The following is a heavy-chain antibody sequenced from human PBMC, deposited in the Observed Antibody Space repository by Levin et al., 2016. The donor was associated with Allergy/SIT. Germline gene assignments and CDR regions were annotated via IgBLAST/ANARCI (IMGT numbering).Heavy chain of an antibody. J-gene: IGHJ6*02. CDR3: ARDRAGGAGGSYSQRWHYYYYYGMDV. CDR2: INSDGSST. Sequence: WIRQPPGKGLVWVSRINSDGSSTSYADSVKGRFTISRDNAKNTLYLQMNSLRAEDTAVYYCARDRAGGAGGSYSQRWHYYYYYGMDVWGQGTTVTVSS. V-gene: IGHV3-74*01. D-gene: IGHD1-26*01.